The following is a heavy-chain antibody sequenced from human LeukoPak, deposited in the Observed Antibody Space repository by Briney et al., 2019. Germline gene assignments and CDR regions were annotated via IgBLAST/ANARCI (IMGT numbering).Heavy chain of an antibody. CDR1: GGSFSGYY. CDR3: ARGYHSSGYNWFDP. CDR2: INHSGST. J-gene: IGHJ5*02. Sequence: SETLSLTCAVYGGSFSGYYWSWIRQPPGKGLEWIGEINHSGSTNYNPSLKSRVTISVDTSKNQFSLKLSSVTAADPAVYYCARGYHSSGYNWFDPWGQGTLVTVSS. D-gene: IGHD3-22*01. V-gene: IGHV4-34*01.